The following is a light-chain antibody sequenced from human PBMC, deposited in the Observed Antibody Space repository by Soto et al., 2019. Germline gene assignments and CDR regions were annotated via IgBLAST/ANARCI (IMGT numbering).Light chain of an antibody. CDR1: SSDVGAYKY. CDR3: TSYVGSDIWV. CDR2: EVS. V-gene: IGLV2-8*01. Sequence: QSALTQPPSASGSPGQSVTISCNATSSDVGAYKYVSWYQQYPGKAPKLMIYEVSKRPSGVPDRFSGSKSGNTASLTVSGLQPEDEADHYCTSYVGSDIWVFGGGTKLTVL. J-gene: IGLJ3*02.